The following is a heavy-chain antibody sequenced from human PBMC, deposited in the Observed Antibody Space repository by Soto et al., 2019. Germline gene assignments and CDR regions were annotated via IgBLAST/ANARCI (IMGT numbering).Heavy chain of an antibody. V-gene: IGHV3-9*01. Sequence: EVQLVESGGGLVQPGRSLRLSCAASGFTFHDYAMHWVRQGPGKGLEWVSGINGRSGTIGYADSVEGRFTISRDNAKNSLYLQMNSLGPEDTALYYCVKGDFVVLPAVSGAFDIWGQGTMVTVS. CDR1: GFTFHDYA. J-gene: IGHJ3*02. CDR3: VKGDFVVLPAVSGAFDI. D-gene: IGHD2-2*01. CDR2: INGRSGTI.